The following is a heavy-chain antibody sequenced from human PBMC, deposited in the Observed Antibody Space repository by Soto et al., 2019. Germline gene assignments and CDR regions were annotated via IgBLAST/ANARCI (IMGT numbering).Heavy chain of an antibody. Sequence: ASVKVSCKASGYTFTSYGISWVRQAPGQGLEWMGWISAYNGNTNYAQKLQGRVTMTTDTSTSTAYMELRSLRSDDTAVYYCARYEYVDIVATDAFEIWGQGTMVTVSS. CDR3: ARYEYVDIVATDAFEI. V-gene: IGHV1-18*01. D-gene: IGHD5-12*01. CDR2: ISAYNGNT. J-gene: IGHJ3*02. CDR1: GYTFTSYG.